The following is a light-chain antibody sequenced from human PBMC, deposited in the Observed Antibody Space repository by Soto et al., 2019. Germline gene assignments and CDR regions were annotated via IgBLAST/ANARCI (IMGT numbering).Light chain of an antibody. CDR3: CSYAGSGTDV. Sequence: QSALTQPASVSGSPGQSITISCTGTSSDVGSYKFVSWYQHHPGKAPKLMIHEGSKRPSGVSNRFSGSKSGNTASLTISGLQAEDDADYYCCSYAGSGTDVFGTGTKLTVL. V-gene: IGLV2-23*01. CDR2: EGS. J-gene: IGLJ1*01. CDR1: SSDVGSYKF.